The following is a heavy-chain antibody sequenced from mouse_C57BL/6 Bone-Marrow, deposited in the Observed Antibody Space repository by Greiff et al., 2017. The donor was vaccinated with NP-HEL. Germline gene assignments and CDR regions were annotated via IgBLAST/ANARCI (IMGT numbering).Heavy chain of an antibody. CDR1: GYTFTSYW. CDR2: IHPNSGST. V-gene: IGHV1-64*01. Sequence: QVQLQQPGAELVKPGASVKLSCKASGYTFTSYWMHWVKQRPGQGLEWIGMIHPNSGSTNYNEKFKSKATLTVDKSSSTAYMQLSSLTSEDSAVYYCASGIYYDYDGAYWGQGTLVTVSA. CDR3: ASGIYYDYDGAY. J-gene: IGHJ3*01. D-gene: IGHD2-4*01.